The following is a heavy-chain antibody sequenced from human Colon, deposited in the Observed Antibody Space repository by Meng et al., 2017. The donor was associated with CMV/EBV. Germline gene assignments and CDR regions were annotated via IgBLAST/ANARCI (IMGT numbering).Heavy chain of an antibody. Sequence: GESLKISCAASGSSFSNSWMIWVRRAPGKGLEWVAKTNEDGSDKYYVDSVKGRFTIFRDNAKNSVYLQMNSLRVEDTAVYYCVKGAGGGHLGQGTLVTVSS. CDR2: TNEDGSDK. V-gene: IGHV3-7*03. CDR1: GSSFSNSW. J-gene: IGHJ4*02. D-gene: IGHD3-10*01. CDR3: VKGAGGGH.